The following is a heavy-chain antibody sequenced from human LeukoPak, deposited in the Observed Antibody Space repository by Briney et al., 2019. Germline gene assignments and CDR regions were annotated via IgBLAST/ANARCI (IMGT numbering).Heavy chain of an antibody. J-gene: IGHJ2*01. V-gene: IGHV3-21*01. D-gene: IGHD3-22*01. CDR1: GFTFNSYS. CDR3: ARTYYYYSSGYYYGWYSDL. CDR2: ISSSSGYI. Sequence: GGSLRLSCAASGFTFNSYSMNWVSQAPGKGLECVSSISSSSGYIYYPDSVKGRFTISRDNAKNSLYLPMNSLRAEDTAVYYCARTYYYYSSGYYYGWYSDLWGRGTLVTVSS.